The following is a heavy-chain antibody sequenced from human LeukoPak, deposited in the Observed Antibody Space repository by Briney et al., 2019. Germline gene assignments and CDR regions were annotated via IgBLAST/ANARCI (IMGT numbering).Heavy chain of an antibody. Sequence: GGSLRLSCAASGLTPSRCGMSWVRQAPGKGLEWVSAISGSGDGTYYADSVKGRFAISRDNSKSMLYLEMNSLRAEDTATYYCAARPTSAAVAPSGFWGQGTLVTVSS. CDR3: AARPTSAAVAPSGF. CDR2: ISGSGDGT. CDR1: GLTPSRCG. V-gene: IGHV3-23*01. J-gene: IGHJ4*02. D-gene: IGHD6-19*01.